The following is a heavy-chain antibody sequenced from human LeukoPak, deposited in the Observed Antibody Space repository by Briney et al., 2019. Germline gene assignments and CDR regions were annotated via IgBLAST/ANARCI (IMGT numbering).Heavy chain of an antibody. V-gene: IGHV4-4*07. CDR1: GGSISSYY. CDR2: IYTSGST. Sequence: SETLSLTCTVSGGSISSYYWSWIRQPAGKGLEWIGRIYTSGSTNYNPSLKSRVTMSVDTSKNQFSLKMSSVTAADTAVYYCARDGYDILTGYPYYYYGMDVWGQGTTVTVSS. J-gene: IGHJ6*02. CDR3: ARDGYDILTGYPYYYYGMDV. D-gene: IGHD3-9*01.